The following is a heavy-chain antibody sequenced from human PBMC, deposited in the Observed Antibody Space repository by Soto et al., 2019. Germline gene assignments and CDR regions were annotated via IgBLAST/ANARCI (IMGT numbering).Heavy chain of an antibody. CDR3: ARQLGLAAADDAFDI. J-gene: IGHJ3*02. CDR2: INHSGST. D-gene: IGHD6-13*01. CDR1: GGSFSGYY. Sequence: SETLSLTCAVYGGSFSGYYWSWIRQPPGKGLEWIGEINHSGSTNYNPSLKSRVTISVDTSKNQFSLKLSSVTAADTAVYYCARQLGLAAADDAFDIWGQWTMVTVSS. V-gene: IGHV4-34*01.